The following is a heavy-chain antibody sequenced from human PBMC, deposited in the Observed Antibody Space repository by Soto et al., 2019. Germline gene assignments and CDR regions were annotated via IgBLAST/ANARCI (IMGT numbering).Heavy chain of an antibody. D-gene: IGHD6-19*01. CDR2: IYYSGST. Sequence: SETLSLTCTVSGGSISSYYWSWIRQPPGKGLEWIGYIYYSGSTNYNPSLKSRVTISVDTSKNQFSLKLSSVTAADTAVYYCARGGRGLEEPAVRWGQGTLVTVSS. CDR3: ARGGRGLEEPAVR. V-gene: IGHV4-59*01. CDR1: GGSISSYY. J-gene: IGHJ4*02.